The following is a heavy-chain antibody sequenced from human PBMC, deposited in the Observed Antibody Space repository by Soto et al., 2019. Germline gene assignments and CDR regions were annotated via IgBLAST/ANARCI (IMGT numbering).Heavy chain of an antibody. CDR3: ARGITMVRGEAYFDY. CDR2: IYYSGST. CDR1: GGSISSSSCH. Sequence: SETLSLTCTVSGGSISSSSCHWGGSRQPPGKGLEWIGSIYYSGSTYYSPSLKSRVTISVDTSTNQFSLKLSSVTAADTAVYYCARGITMVRGEAYFDYWGQGTLVT. V-gene: IGHV4-39*07. D-gene: IGHD3-10*01. J-gene: IGHJ4*02.